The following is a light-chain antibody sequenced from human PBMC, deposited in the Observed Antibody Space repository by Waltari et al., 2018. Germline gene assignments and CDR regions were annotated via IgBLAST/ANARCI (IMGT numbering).Light chain of an antibody. J-gene: IGLJ2*01. CDR3: QSADSSGSVV. Sequence: SFELTPPPSLSVSPGQTARITCSGDALSKQHAHWHQQRPGLAPVLVIYIDSERPSGSPERFSGSSSGTTVTLTISGVQAEDEADYYCQSADSSGSVVFGGGTKLTVL. CDR1: ALSKQH. V-gene: IGLV3-25*03. CDR2: IDS.